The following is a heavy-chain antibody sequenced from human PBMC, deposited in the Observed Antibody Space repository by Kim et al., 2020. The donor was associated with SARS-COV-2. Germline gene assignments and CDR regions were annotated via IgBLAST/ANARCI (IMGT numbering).Heavy chain of an antibody. J-gene: IGHJ4*02. Sequence: NPSLKSRVTISVDTSKNQFSLKLSSVTATDTAVYYCARGSTAAGTLYFDYWGQGTLVTVSS. V-gene: IGHV4-34*01. D-gene: IGHD1-1*01. CDR3: ARGSTAAGTLYFDY.